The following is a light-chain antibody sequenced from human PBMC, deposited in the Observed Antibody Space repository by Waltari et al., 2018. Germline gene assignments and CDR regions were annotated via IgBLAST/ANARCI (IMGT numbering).Light chain of an antibody. CDR2: AAA. CDR1: QSVRNN. J-gene: IGKJ1*01. Sequence: EIVMTQSPATLSVSPGERATLPCRASQSVRNNLAWYQQRPGQAPRLLIYAAATRATGIPARFSGSGSGTEFTLTISSLQSEDFAVYYCEQSNNWPWTFGQGTKVEIK. V-gene: IGKV3-15*01. CDR3: EQSNNWPWT.